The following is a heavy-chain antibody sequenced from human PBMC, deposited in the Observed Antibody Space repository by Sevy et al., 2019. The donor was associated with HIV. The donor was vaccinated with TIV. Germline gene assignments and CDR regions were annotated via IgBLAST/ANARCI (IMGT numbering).Heavy chain of an antibody. V-gene: IGHV3-15*01. CDR3: STDPIILLLVTDGKDV. CDR1: GFTFTYAW. J-gene: IGHJ6*02. CDR2: IKSRADGGTT. Sequence: GGSLRLSCAASGFTFTYAWMTWVRQAPGKGLEWVGRIKSRADGGTTDYAAPMKGRFTMSRDDSKNTLYLQMNSLRSEDTGVYYCSTDPIILLLVTDGKDVWGQGTTVTVSS. D-gene: IGHD2-8*01.